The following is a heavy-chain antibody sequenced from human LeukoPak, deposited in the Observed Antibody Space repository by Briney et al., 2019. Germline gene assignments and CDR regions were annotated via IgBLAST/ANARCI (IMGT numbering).Heavy chain of an antibody. CDR1: GYTFTGYY. J-gene: IGHJ4*02. V-gene: IGHV1-2*02. CDR3: ARVDSSGWTGRFEY. CDR2: TNPNTGGT. D-gene: IGHD3-22*01. Sequence: ASVKVSCKASGYTFTGYYMHWVRQAPGQGLEWMGWTNPNTGGTNFVEKFQGRLTMTRDTSITTAYMELTSLRSDDTGIYFCARVDSSGWTGRFEYWGQGTLVTVSS.